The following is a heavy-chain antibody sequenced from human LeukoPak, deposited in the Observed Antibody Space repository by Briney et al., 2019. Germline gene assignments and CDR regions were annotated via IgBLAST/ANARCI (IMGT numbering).Heavy chain of an antibody. Sequence: GGSLRLSCAASGFTFSNAWMSWVHQAPGKGLEWVGRIKSKTDGGTTDYAAPVKGRFTISRDDSKNTLYLQMNSLKTEDTAVYYCTTARIMITFGGVIVYYFDYWGQGTLVTVSS. J-gene: IGHJ4*02. CDR3: TTARIMITFGGVIVYYFDY. CDR1: GFTFSNAW. V-gene: IGHV3-15*01. CDR2: IKSKTDGGTT. D-gene: IGHD3-16*02.